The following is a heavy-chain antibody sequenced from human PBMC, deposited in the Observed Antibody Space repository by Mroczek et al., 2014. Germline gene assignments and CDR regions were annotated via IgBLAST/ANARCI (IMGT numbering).Heavy chain of an antibody. CDR3: ARGPTYYYDSSGYYVNLPSHYFDP. D-gene: IGHD3-22*01. J-gene: IGHJ5*02. CDR1: WVRSVVTT. Sequence: QVQLQQSGGRTVEAFGDPVPHLRCLWWVRSVVTTGAGSASPHGKGLEWIGEINHSGSTNYNPSLKSRVTISVDTSKNQFSLKLNSVTAADTAVYYCARGPTYYYDSSGYYVNLPSHYFDPWGQGTLVTVSS. CDR2: INHSGST. V-gene: IGHV4-34*01.